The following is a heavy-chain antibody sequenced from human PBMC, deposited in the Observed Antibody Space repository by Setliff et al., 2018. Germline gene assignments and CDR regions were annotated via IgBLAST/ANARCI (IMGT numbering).Heavy chain of an antibody. CDR3: SRLVRFCTRAACQNVAGDEA. D-gene: IGHD2-8*01. J-gene: IGHJ5*01. V-gene: IGHV1-18*01. CDR1: GYTFTDYG. Sequence: ASVKVSCKASGYTFTDYGVTWVRQAPGQGLEWVGWTSPHNGKTYYSPKFEGRVIMTADTSTTTAYLDLRSLRSDDTAIYFCSRLVRFCTRAACQNVAGDEAWGQGTLVTVSS. CDR2: TSPHNGKT.